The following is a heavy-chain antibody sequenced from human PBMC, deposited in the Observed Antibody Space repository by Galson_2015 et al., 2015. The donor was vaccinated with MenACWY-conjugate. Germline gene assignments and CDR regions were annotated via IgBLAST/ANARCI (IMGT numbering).Heavy chain of an antibody. V-gene: IGHV3-74*01. Sequence: SLRLSCAASGFTFSSYWMHWVRQGSGKGLVWVSRINSDGSSTNYADSVKGRFTISRDNAKNTLYLQMNSLRAEDTAVYYCARGGQGLAAAEDNWFDPWGQGTLVTVSS. CDR3: ARGGQGLAAAEDNWFDP. CDR2: INSDGSST. D-gene: IGHD6-13*01. J-gene: IGHJ5*02. CDR1: GFTFSSYW.